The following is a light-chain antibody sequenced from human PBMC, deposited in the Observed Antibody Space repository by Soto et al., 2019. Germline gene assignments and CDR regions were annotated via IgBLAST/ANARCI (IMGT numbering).Light chain of an antibody. Sequence: QSALVQPASVSGSPGQSITISCAGSSRDIGGYDFVSWYQQHPGEVPKLIIFDVSDRPSGVSDRFSGSKSGDTASLTISGLQVEDEADYYCSSFSNSDTPYVFGTGTKLTVL. CDR3: SSFSNSDTPYV. CDR1: SRDIGGYDF. CDR2: DVS. V-gene: IGLV2-14*03. J-gene: IGLJ1*01.